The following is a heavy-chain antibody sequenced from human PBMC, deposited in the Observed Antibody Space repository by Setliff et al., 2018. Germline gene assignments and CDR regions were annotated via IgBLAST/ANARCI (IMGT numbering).Heavy chain of an antibody. D-gene: IGHD3-9*01. J-gene: IGHJ6*02. V-gene: IGHV1-46*01. CDR2: INPSGGST. CDR3: ARDPTTYYDILTGSSSRRYGMDV. CDR1: GYTFTSYY. Sequence: GASVKVSCKASGYTFTSYYMHWVRQAPGQGLEWMGIINPSGGSTSYAQKFQGRVTMTRDTSTSTVYMELSSLRSEDTAVYHCARDPTTYYDILTGSSSRRYGMDVWGQGTTVTVSS.